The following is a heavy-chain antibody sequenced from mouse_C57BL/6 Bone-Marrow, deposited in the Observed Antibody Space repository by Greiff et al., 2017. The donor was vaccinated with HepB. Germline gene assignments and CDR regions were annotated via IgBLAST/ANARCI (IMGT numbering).Heavy chain of an antibody. CDR2: IWGDGST. V-gene: IGHV2-3*01. J-gene: IGHJ4*01. Sequence: VHLVESGPGLMAPSQSLSITCTVSGFSLTSYGVSWVRQPPGKGLEWLGVIWGDGSTNYHSALISRLSISKDNSKSQVFLKLNSLQTDDTATYYCAKKGYDYDVDAMDYWGQGTSVTVSS. CDR3: AKKGYDYDVDAMDY. D-gene: IGHD2-4*01. CDR1: GFSLTSYG.